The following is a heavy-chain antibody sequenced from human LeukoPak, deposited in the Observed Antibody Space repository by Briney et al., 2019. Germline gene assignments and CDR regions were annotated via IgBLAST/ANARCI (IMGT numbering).Heavy chain of an antibody. D-gene: IGHD3-22*01. CDR1: GFSFSAYS. CDR3: ARGPRITMIVVVDGDAFDI. CDR2: MKHDESER. Sequence: GGSLRLSCAASGFSFSAYSMSWVRQAPGKGLEWLANMKHDESERQYVDSVKGRFTISRDNSKNTLYLQMGSLRAEDMAVYYCARGPRITMIVVVDGDAFDIWGQGTMVTVSS. V-gene: IGHV3-7*01. J-gene: IGHJ3*02.